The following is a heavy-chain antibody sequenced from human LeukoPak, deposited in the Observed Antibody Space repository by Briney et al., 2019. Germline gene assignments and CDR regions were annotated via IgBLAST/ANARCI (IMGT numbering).Heavy chain of an antibody. CDR2: ISWDGGST. CDR1: GFTFDDYT. D-gene: IGHD5-18*01. V-gene: IGHV3-43*01. CDR3: AKDRTAMVTPYGDLDY. J-gene: IGHJ4*02. Sequence: GGSLRLSCAASGFTFDDYTMHWVRQAPGKGLEWVSLISWDGGSTYYADSVKGRFTISRDNSKNTLYLQMNSLRAEDTAVYYCAKDRTAMVTPYGDLDYWGQGTLVTVSS.